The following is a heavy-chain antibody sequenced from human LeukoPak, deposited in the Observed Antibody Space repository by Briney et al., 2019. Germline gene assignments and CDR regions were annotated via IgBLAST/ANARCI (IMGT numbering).Heavy chain of an antibody. CDR1: GFTFSSYA. J-gene: IGHJ4*02. V-gene: IGHV3-23*01. CDR2: ISGSGGST. Sequence: PGGSLRLSCAASGFTFSSYAMSWVRQAPGKGLEWVSAISGSGGSTYYADSVKGRFTISRDNSKNTLYLQMNSLRAEDTAVYYCAKERPYCSGGSRYFFRLFDYWGQGTLVTVSS. D-gene: IGHD2-15*01. CDR3: AKERPYCSGGSRYFFRLFDY.